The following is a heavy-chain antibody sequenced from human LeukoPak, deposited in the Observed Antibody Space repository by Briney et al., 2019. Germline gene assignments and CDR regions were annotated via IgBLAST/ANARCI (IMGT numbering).Heavy chain of an antibody. CDR3: ARDYCSSTSCYFDY. J-gene: IGHJ4*02. Sequence: ASVKVSCKASGYSFTTYGIGWVRQAPGQGLEWMGWISAYNANTNYALKLQGRVTMTTDTSTSTAYVELRSLRSDDTAVYYCARDYCSSTSCYFDYWGQGTLVTVSS. CDR1: GYSFTTYG. CDR2: ISAYNANT. D-gene: IGHD2-2*01. V-gene: IGHV1-18*01.